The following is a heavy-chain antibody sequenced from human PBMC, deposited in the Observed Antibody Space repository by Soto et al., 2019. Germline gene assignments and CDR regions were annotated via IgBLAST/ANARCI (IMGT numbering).Heavy chain of an antibody. CDR1: GGSFGGYY. V-gene: IGHV4-34*01. D-gene: IGHD6-13*01. Sequence: SETLSLTCAVYGGSFGGYYWSWIRQPPGKGLEWIGEINHSGSTNYNPSLKSRVTISVDTSKNQFSLKLSSVTAADTAVYYCARGHIAALDYWGQGTLVTVSS. J-gene: IGHJ4*02. CDR3: ARGHIAALDY. CDR2: INHSGST.